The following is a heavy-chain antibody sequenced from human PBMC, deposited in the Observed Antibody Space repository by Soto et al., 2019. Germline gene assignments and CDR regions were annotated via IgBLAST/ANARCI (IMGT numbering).Heavy chain of an antibody. J-gene: IGHJ3*02. CDR1: GYTFTSYA. CDR2: INAGNGNT. CDR3: ARDPVIYDSSGYLGDAFDI. Sequence: ASVKVSCKASGYTFTSYAMRWVRQAPGQRLEWMGWINAGNGNTKYSQKFQGRVTITRDTSASTAYMELSSLRSEDTAVYYCARDPVIYDSSGYLGDAFDIWGQGTMVTVSS. V-gene: IGHV1-3*01. D-gene: IGHD3-22*01.